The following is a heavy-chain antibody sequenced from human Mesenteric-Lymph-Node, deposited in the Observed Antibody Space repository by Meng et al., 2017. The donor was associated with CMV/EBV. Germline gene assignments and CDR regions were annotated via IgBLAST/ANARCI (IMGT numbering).Heavy chain of an antibody. CDR1: GDTFTGYY. CDR3: ARISRDFWSGYYFFVALYGMDV. Sequence: ASVTVSCKASGDTFTGYYMHWVRQAPGQGLEWMGWINPNSGGTNYAQKFQGRVTMTRDTSISTAYMELSRLRSDDTAVYYCARISRDFWSGYYFFVALYGMDVWGQGTTVTVSS. J-gene: IGHJ6*02. V-gene: IGHV1-2*02. CDR2: INPNSGGT. D-gene: IGHD3-3*01.